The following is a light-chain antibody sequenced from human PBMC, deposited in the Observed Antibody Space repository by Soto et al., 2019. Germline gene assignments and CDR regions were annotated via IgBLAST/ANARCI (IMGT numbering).Light chain of an antibody. CDR3: QQYNNWPWT. CDR1: QSVSSN. Sequence: EIVLRQSPGTLSLSPGERATLSCRASQSVSSNFLAWYQQKPGQAPRLLIHGAFTRATGIPARFSGSGSGTEFTLTISTLQSEDFAVYYCQQYNNWPWTFGQGTKVDI. J-gene: IGKJ1*01. V-gene: IGKV3-15*01. CDR2: GAF.